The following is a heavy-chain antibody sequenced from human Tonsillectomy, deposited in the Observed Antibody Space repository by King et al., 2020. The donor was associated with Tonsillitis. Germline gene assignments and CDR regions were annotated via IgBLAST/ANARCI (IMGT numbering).Heavy chain of an antibody. Sequence: VQLVESGGGLVQPGGSLRLSCAASGFTFSSYAMRWVRQAPGKGLEWVSGISGSGGSTNYADSVKGRFTISRDNSKNTLYLQMNSLRAEDTAVFYCAKALSYGDYEYYFDYWGQGTLVTVSS. J-gene: IGHJ4*02. CDR2: ISGSGGST. CDR1: GFTFSSYA. CDR3: AKALSYGDYEYYFDY. D-gene: IGHD4-17*01. V-gene: IGHV3-23*04.